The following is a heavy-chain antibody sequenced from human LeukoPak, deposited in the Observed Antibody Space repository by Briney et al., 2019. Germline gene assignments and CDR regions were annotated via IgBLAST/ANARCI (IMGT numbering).Heavy chain of an antibody. V-gene: IGHV3-30*02. J-gene: IGHJ4*02. CDR1: GFTFSSYG. CDR2: IRYDGSNK. CDR3: AKDSLRYYYGSGSYFDY. D-gene: IGHD3-10*01. Sequence: QTGGSLRLSCAASGFTFSSYGMHWVRQAPGKGLEWVAFIRYDGSNKYYADSVKGRFTISRDNSKNTLYLQMNSLRAEDTAVYYCAKDSLRYYYGSGSYFDYWGQGTLVTVSS.